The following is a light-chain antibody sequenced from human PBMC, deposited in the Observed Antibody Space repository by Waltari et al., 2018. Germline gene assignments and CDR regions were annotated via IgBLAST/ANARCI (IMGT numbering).Light chain of an antibody. Sequence: QLVLTQSPSASASLGASVKLTCTLSSGHSNYATAWHQQQPGKGPRFLMRLNSDGSHTKGDGIPDRFSGSSSGAERYLTISSLQSEDEADYYCQTWATGIRVFGGGTKLTVL. J-gene: IGLJ3*02. CDR2: LNSDGSH. V-gene: IGLV4-69*01. CDR1: SGHSNYA. CDR3: QTWATGIRV.